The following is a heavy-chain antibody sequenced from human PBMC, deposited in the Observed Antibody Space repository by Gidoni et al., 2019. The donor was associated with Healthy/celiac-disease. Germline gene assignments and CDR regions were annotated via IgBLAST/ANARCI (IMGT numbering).Heavy chain of an antibody. CDR2: IYPSGST. Sequence: QVQLQESGPALVKPSETLSLTCAVSRYSISSGYYWGWIRQPPGKGLEWIGSIYPSGSTYYNPALKSRVTISVDTSKNQFSLKLSSVTAADTAVYYCARARSPDFWSGYRPVWFDPWGQGTLVTVSS. CDR1: RYSISSGYY. CDR3: ARARSPDFWSGYRPVWFDP. D-gene: IGHD3-3*01. J-gene: IGHJ5*02. V-gene: IGHV4-38-2*01.